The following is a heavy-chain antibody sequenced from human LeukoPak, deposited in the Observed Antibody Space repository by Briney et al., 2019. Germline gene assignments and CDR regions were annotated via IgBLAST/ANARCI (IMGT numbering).Heavy chain of an antibody. J-gene: IGHJ4*02. CDR2: VSSSGSTI. D-gene: IGHD3-3*01. Sequence: GGSLRLSCAASGFTFSDYYMSWIRQAPGKGLEGVSYVSSSGSTIYYADSGKGRFTISRDNAKNSLYLQMNSLRAEDTAVYYCARTDFWSGSALDYWGQGTLVTVSS. V-gene: IGHV3-11*01. CDR1: GFTFSDYY. CDR3: ARTDFWSGSALDY.